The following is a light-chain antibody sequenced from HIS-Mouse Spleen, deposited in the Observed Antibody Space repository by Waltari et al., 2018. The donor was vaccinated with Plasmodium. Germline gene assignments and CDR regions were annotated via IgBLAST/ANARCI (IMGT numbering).Light chain of an antibody. CDR2: DVS. CDR1: SSDVGGYNY. V-gene: IGLV2-14*03. J-gene: IGLJ2*01. Sequence: QSALTQPASVSGSPGQSITISCTGTSSDVGGYNYVSWYQQHPGKAPKLMIYDVSNRPSGGSNRFSGSKSGNAACLTISGLQAEDEADYYCSSYTSSSTVVFGGGTKLTVL. CDR3: SSYTSSSTVV.